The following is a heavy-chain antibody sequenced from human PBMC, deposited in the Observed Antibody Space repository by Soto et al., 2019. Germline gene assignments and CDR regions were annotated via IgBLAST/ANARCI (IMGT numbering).Heavy chain of an antibody. CDR1: GGSISSYY. CDR2: IYYSGGA. D-gene: IGHD3-10*01. CDR3: ASHPAAYYGSGSPDPFDI. J-gene: IGHJ3*02. Sequence: QLQLQESGPGLVKPSETLSLTCTVSGGSISSYYCCWIRQPPGKGLELVGYIYYSGGADYNHSLKSRVTISLDTAKNWFSLKLSSGTAADPAVYYCASHPAAYYGSGSPDPFDISGQGTQLTVS. V-gene: IGHV4-59*01.